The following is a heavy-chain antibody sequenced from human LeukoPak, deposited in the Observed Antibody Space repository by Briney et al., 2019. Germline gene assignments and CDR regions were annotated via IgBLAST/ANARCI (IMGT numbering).Heavy chain of an antibody. V-gene: IGHV4-30-4*08. CDR2: IYYSGST. Sequence: PSQTLSLTCTVSGGSISSGDYYWSWIRQPPGKGLEWIGHIYYSGSTYYNPSLKSRVTISVDTSKNQFSLKLSSVTAADTAVYYCARDIRAVADNWFDPWGQGTLVTVSS. CDR1: GGSISSGDYY. CDR3: ARDIRAVADNWFDP. J-gene: IGHJ5*02. D-gene: IGHD6-19*01.